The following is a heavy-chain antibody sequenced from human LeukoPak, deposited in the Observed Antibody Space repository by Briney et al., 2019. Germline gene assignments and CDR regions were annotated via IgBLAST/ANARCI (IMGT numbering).Heavy chain of an antibody. J-gene: IGHJ4*02. CDR3: ARDSSGDLPFSDFDY. CDR1: GFTFSSYA. Sequence: GGSLRLSCAASGFTFSSYAMSWVRQAPGKGLEWVSSIGGSGGTTYYADSVKGRFIISRDNSKYTLYLQMNSLRAEDTAVYYCARDSSGDLPFSDFDYWGQGTLVTVSS. V-gene: IGHV3-23*01. D-gene: IGHD3-22*01. CDR2: IGGSGGTT.